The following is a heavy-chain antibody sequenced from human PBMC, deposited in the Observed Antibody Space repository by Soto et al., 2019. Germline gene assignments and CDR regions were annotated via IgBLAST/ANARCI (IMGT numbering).Heavy chain of an antibody. Sequence: QVQLVQSGAEVKKPGASVKVSCKASGYTFTGYYMHWVRQAPGQGLEWMGWINPNSGGTNYAQKFQGWVTMTRDTSISTAYMXLXRLRSXXTAVYYCARDDDAFDIWGQGTMVTVSS. CDR3: ARDDDAFDI. J-gene: IGHJ3*02. CDR1: GYTFTGYY. CDR2: INPNSGGT. V-gene: IGHV1-2*04.